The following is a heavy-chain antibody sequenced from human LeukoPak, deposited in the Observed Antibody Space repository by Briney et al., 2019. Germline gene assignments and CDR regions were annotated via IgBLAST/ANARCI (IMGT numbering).Heavy chain of an antibody. CDR2: ISYDGSNK. Sequence: GRSLRLSYAASGFTFSSYGMHWVRQAPGKGLEWVAVISYDGSNKYYADSVKGRFTISRDNSKNTLYLQMNSLRAEDTAVYYCAKDIGVVEPNWFDPWGQGTLVTVSS. CDR1: GFTFSSYG. D-gene: IGHD2-2*01. CDR3: AKDIGVVEPNWFDP. J-gene: IGHJ5*02. V-gene: IGHV3-30*18.